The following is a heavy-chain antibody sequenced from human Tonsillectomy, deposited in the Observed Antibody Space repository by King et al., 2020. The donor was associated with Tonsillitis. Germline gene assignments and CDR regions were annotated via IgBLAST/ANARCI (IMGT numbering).Heavy chain of an antibody. D-gene: IGHD5-24*01. CDR1: GFTFNNYG. Sequence: VQLVESGGGVVQPGGSLRLSCAASGFTFNNYGMHWVRQAPGKGPEWVAFIRSDGSNKFYADSVKGRFAISRDNSKNTLFLQMNSLRAEDTALYYCAKGGDGFGYWGQGTLVIVSS. V-gene: IGHV3-30*02. CDR2: IRSDGSNK. CDR3: AKGGDGFGY. J-gene: IGHJ4*02.